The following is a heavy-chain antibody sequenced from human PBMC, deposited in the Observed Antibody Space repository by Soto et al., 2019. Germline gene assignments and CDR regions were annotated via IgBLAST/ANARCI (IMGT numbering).Heavy chain of an antibody. V-gene: IGHV4-30-2*06. CDR1: GGSISSGGYS. D-gene: IGHD2-15*01. Sequence: QLQLQESGSGLVKPSQTLSLTCAVSGGSISSGGYSWSWIRQSPGTGLEWIGYIYHSGSTYYNPSLKSRVTISVGRPNNQFSLELSSVTAADTAVYYCGRAVASDYGMGVWGQGTPVTVSS. CDR2: IYHSGST. J-gene: IGHJ6*02. CDR3: GRAVASDYGMGV.